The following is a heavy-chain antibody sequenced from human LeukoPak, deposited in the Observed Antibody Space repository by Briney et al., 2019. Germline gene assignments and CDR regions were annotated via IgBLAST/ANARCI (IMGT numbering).Heavy chain of an antibody. CDR3: ARDGRRPRIAVSGSDY. J-gene: IGHJ4*02. D-gene: IGHD6-19*01. V-gene: IGHV3-30*02. CDR2: IRYDGSNK. Sequence: PGGSLRLSCAASGFTFSSYGMHWVRQAPGKGLEWVAFIRYDGSNKYYADSVKGRFTISRDNSMDTLYLQMDSLTPEDTAVYYCARDGRRPRIAVSGSDYWGQGTLVTVSS. CDR1: GFTFSSYG.